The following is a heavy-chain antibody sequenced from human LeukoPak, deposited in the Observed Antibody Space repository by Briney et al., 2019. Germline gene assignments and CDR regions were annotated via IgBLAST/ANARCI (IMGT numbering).Heavy chain of an antibody. Sequence: GGSLRLSCAASGFTFSDYYMSWIRQAPGKGLEWVSYISSSGSTIYYADSVKGRFTISRDNAKNSLYLQMNSLRAEDTAVYYCARFRSSVSSGWYLYYYMDVWGKGTTVTVSS. CDR3: ARFRSSVSSGWYLYYYMDV. D-gene: IGHD6-19*01. CDR1: GFTFSDYY. CDR2: ISSSGSTI. J-gene: IGHJ6*03. V-gene: IGHV3-11*04.